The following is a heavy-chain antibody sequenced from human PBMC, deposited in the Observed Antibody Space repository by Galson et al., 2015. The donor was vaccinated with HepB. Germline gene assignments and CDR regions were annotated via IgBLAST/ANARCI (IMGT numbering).Heavy chain of an antibody. V-gene: IGHV3-74*01. CDR2: INSDGSTT. J-gene: IGHJ4*02. Sequence: SLRLSCAASGFTFSSYWMHWVRQAPGKGLLWVSRINSDGSTTSYADSVKGRFTISRDNAKNTLYLQMNSLRAEDTAVYYCASSYDSSGYYYGANDYWGQGTLVTVSS. CDR1: GFTFSSYW. D-gene: IGHD3-22*01. CDR3: ASSYDSSGYYYGANDY.